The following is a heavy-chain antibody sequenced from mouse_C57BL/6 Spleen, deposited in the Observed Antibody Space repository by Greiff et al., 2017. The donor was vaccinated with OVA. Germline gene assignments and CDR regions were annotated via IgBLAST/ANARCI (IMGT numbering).Heavy chain of an antibody. CDR3: ARVGTTVVATHWYFDV. D-gene: IGHD1-1*01. Sequence: QVQLQQPGAELVRPGSSVKLSCKASGYTFTSYWMHWVKQRPIQGLEWIGNIDPSDSETHYNQKFKDKATLTVDKSSSTAYMQLSSLTSEDSAVYYCARVGTTVVATHWYFDVWGTGTTVTVSS. V-gene: IGHV1-52*01. J-gene: IGHJ1*03. CDR1: GYTFTSYW. CDR2: IDPSDSET.